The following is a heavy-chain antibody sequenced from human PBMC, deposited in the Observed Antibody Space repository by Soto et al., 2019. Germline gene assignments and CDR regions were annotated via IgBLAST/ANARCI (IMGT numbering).Heavy chain of an antibody. CDR2: ISGGGGTT. Sequence: PGGSLRLSCEASGFTFSTYAMSWVRQAPGKGLEWVSGISGGGGTTHYAESVKGRFIISRDNSKSTVYLQMNSLRPDDTAVYYCAKEGGSIGGWFGRKFDSWGQGTQVTVSS. CDR3: AKEGGSIGGWFGRKFDS. J-gene: IGHJ4*02. CDR1: GFTFSTYA. V-gene: IGHV3-23*01. D-gene: IGHD3-16*01.